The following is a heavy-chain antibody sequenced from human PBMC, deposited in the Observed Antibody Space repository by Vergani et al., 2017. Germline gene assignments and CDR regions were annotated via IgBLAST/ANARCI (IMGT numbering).Heavy chain of an antibody. CDR3: ARGLCDCTHIRCSPPSY. V-gene: IGHV3-21*01. J-gene: IGHJ4*02. D-gene: IGHD2-8*01. CDR1: GFSFSSYS. CDR2: ISGSSSYV. Sequence: EVQLVESGGVVVQPGGSLRLSCAASGFSFSSYSMNWVRQAPGKGLEWVASISGSSSYVFYRDSVEGRFTITIDNAKKSVYLQMKSLRAEDTAMYFCARGLCDCTHIRCSPPSYWGQGTQVTVSS.